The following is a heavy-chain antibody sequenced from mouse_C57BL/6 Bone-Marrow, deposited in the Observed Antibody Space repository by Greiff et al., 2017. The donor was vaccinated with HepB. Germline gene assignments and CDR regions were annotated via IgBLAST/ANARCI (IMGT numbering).Heavy chain of an antibody. J-gene: IGHJ2*01. CDR2: IYPRSGNT. V-gene: IGHV1-81*01. Sequence: VQVVESGAELARPGASVKLSCKASGYTFTSYGISWVKQRTGQGLEWIGEIYPRSGNTYYNEKFKGKATLTADKSSSTAYMELRSLTSEDSAVYFCARSVYYDIDYWGQGTTLTVSS. CDR3: ARSVYYDIDY. D-gene: IGHD2-4*01. CDR1: GYTFTSYG.